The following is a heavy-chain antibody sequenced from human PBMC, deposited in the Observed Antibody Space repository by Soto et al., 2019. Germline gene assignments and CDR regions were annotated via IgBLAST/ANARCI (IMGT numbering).Heavy chain of an antibody. CDR3: ARSVEGHFDF. J-gene: IGHJ4*01. V-gene: IGHV3-48*02. CDR2: ITSDERTI. D-gene: IGHD6-19*01. Sequence: EVQLVESGGGLVQPGGSLGLSCSASGFTFRVYSMNWVRQAPGKGLELVSYITSDERTIHYADSVKGRFTISRDNAKNSVYLQMTSLRDDDTAVYYCARSVEGHFDFWGQGILVTVSS. CDR1: GFTFRVYS.